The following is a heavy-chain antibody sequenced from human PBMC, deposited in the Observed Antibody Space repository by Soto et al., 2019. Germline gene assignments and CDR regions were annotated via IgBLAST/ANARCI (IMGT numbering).Heavy chain of an antibody. CDR1: GFSLSTSGVG. Sequence: QITLKESGPTLVKPTQTLTLTCTFSGFSLSTSGVGVGWIRQPPGKALEWLALIYWDDDRRYSPSLRGRLTITKDTSKNQVVLTMTNMDPVDTATYYCAHRRFDTXXYYPTAFDYWGQGTLVTVSS. J-gene: IGHJ4*02. D-gene: IGHD3-22*01. V-gene: IGHV2-5*02. CDR2: IYWDDDR. CDR3: AHRRFDTXXYYPTAFDY.